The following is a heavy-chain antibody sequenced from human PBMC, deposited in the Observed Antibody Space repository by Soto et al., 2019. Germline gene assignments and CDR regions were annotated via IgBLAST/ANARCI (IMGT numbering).Heavy chain of an antibody. Sequence: VASVKVSCKASGDTFTTYTLHWVRQAPGQRPEWMGWINAANGNTKYSQKFQDRVTITTDTPATTAYMELSSLTSEDTAIYYCARESPATWAFAVWGQGTMVTVSS. CDR1: GDTFTTYT. CDR3: ARESPATWAFAV. J-gene: IGHJ3*01. V-gene: IGHV1-3*01. CDR2: INAANGNT.